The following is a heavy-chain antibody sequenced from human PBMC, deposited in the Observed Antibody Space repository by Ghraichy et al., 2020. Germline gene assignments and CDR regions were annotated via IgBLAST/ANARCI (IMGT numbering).Heavy chain of an antibody. CDR2: IISIHGIA. CDR1: GGTFSSYA. CDR3: ARPYSGYDEDAFDI. D-gene: IGHD5-12*01. J-gene: IGHJ3*02. Sequence: SVKVSCKASGGTFSSYAISWVRQAPGQGLEWMGRIISIHGIANYAQKFQGRVTITADKSTSTAYMELSSLRSEDTAVYYCARPYSGYDEDAFDIWGQETMVTVSS. V-gene: IGHV1-69*04.